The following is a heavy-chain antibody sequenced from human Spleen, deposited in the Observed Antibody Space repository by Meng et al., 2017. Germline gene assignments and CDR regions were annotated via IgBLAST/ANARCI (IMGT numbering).Heavy chain of an antibody. J-gene: IGHJ4*02. CDR2: INHSGST. Sequence: VHLHWVGAGLLNPSETLSLTCVVSGGSFSDYYWSWIRQPPGKGLEWIGEINHSGSTNYNPSLESRATISVDTSQNNLSLKLSSVTAADSAVYYCARGPTTMAHDFDYWGQGTLVTVSS. CDR1: GGSFSDYY. D-gene: IGHD4-11*01. V-gene: IGHV4-34*01. CDR3: ARGPTTMAHDFDY.